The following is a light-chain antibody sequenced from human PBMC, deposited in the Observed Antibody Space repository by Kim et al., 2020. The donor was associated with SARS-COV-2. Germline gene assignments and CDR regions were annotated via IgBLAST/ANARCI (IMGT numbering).Light chain of an antibody. J-gene: IGLJ3*02. CDR1: SSNIGAGYD. CDR3: QSYDSSLSGSNV. Sequence: VTISCTGSSSNIGAGYDVHWYQQLPGTAPKLLIYGNNNRPSGVPDRFSGSKSGTSASLAIAGLQAEDEADYYCQSYDSSLSGSNVFGGGTQLTVL. V-gene: IGLV1-40*01. CDR2: GNN.